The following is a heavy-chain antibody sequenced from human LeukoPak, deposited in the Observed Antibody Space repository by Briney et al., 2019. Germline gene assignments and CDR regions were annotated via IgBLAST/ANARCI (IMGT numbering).Heavy chain of an antibody. CDR3: ARESWYKFDY. J-gene: IGHJ4*02. CDR2: LSGAGVKT. V-gene: IGHV3-23*01. D-gene: IGHD6-13*01. CDR1: DYAIDSYP. Sequence: GGSLRLSCSASDYAIDSYPMTWVRQAPGKGLQWVSTLSGAGVKTYYADSVKGRFTVSRDNAKNSLYLQMNSLRAEDTALYYCARESWYKFDYWGQGTLVTVSS.